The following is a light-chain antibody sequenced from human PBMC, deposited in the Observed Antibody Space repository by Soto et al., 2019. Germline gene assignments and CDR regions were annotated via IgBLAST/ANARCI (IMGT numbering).Light chain of an antibody. CDR3: QQSYRTPHT. Sequence: EVVLTQSPVTLSLSPGERATLSCRASQSFRGLLAWYQQKPGQAPRLLIYDAYNRATGIPPRFSGSGSGTDFTLTISNLQPDDFATYYCQQSYRTPHTFGQGTKLETK. CDR2: DAY. V-gene: IGKV3-11*01. CDR1: QSFRGL. J-gene: IGKJ2*01.